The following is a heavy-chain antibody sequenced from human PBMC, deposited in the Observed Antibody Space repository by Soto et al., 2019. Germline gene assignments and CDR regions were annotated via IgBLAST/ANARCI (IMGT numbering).Heavy chain of an antibody. D-gene: IGHD3-16*02. CDR1: GFTFSSYA. V-gene: IGHV3-23*01. CDR3: AKDWGYDYVWGSYHVFDY. CDR2: ISGSGGST. Sequence: EVQLLESGGGLVQPGGSLRLSCAASGFTFSSYAMSWVRQAPGKGLEWVSAISGSGGSTYYADSVKGRFTISRDSSKNTLYLQMNSLRAEDTAVYYCAKDWGYDYVWGSYHVFDYWGQGTLVTVSS. J-gene: IGHJ4*02.